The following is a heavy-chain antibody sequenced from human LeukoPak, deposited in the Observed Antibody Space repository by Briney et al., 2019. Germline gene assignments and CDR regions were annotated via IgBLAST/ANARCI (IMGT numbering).Heavy chain of an antibody. CDR1: GGSFSRYY. V-gene: IGHV4-34*01. CDR3: ARGATISETGYFDF. Sequence: SETLSLTCAVYGGSFSRYYWSWIRQSPGKGLEWIAEIDHRGDTNYNPSVKSRATISVDTSKNQFSLKLRSLSAADTALYYCARGATISETGYFDFWGQGTLVTVSS. J-gene: IGHJ4*03. CDR2: IDHRGDT. D-gene: IGHD5-24*01.